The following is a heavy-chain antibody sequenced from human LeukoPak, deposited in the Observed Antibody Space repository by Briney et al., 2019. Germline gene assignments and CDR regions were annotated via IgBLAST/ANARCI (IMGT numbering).Heavy chain of an antibody. CDR3: ARAVGRSVYYMDV. CDR2: IKQDGSEK. J-gene: IGHJ6*03. CDR1: GFTFSSYW. V-gene: IGHV3-7*04. Sequence: HPGGSLRLSWAASGFTFSSYWMSWVRQAPGKGLEWVANIKQDGSEKYYVDSVKGRFTISRDNAKNSLYLQMNSLRAEDTAVYYCARAVGRSVYYMDVWGKGTTVTVSS. D-gene: IGHD3-3*01.